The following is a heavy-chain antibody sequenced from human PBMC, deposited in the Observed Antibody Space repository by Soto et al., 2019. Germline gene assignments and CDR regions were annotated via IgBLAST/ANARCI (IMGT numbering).Heavy chain of an antibody. J-gene: IGHJ5*02. CDR2: IIPIFGTA. D-gene: IGHD2-21*02. CDR1: GGTFSSYA. V-gene: IGHV1-69*13. CDR3: ARDRIALAYCGGDCYSGDNWFDP. Sequence: ASVKVSCKASGGTFSSYAISWVRQAPGQGLEWMGGIIPIFGTANYAQKFQGRVTITADEPTSTAYMELSSLRSEDTAVYYCARDRIALAYCGGDCYSGDNWFDPWGQGTLVTVYS.